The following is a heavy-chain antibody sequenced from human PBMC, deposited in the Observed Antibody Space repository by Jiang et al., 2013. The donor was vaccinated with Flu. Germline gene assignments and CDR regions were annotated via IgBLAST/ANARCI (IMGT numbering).Heavy chain of an antibody. CDR2: IYGNVIAQSGHGERT. V-gene: IGHV3-23*05. J-gene: IGHJ4*02. D-gene: IGHD3-16*01. CDR1: GFSFKDYA. CDR3: VKALEVVGLIDPFGS. Sequence: VQLLESGGGLMQPGGSLRLSCVASGFSFKDYAMGWVRQAPGKGLEWVSSIYGNVIAQSGHGERTLYADSMRGRFTMSRDNAFSTVYLQMNSLRVEDTAVYHCVKALEVVGLIDPFGSWGQGTLVTVSS.